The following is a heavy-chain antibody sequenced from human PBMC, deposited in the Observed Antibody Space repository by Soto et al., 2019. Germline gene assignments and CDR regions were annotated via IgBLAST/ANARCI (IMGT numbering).Heavy chain of an antibody. D-gene: IGHD3-10*01. CDR3: ARDTLLWFGELSSRKTHDAFDI. J-gene: IGHJ3*02. Sequence: PGGSLRLSCAASGFTFSSYSMNWVRQAPGKGLEWVSSISSSSSYIYYADSVKGRFTISRDNAENSLYLQMNSLRAEDTAVYYCARDTLLWFGELSSRKTHDAFDIWGQGTMVPSPQ. CDR1: GFTFSSYS. CDR2: ISSSSSYI. V-gene: IGHV3-21*01.